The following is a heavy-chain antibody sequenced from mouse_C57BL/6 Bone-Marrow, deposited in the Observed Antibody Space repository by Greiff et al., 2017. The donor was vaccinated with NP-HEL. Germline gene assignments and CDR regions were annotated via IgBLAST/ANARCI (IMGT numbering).Heavy chain of an antibody. CDR2: ISGGGGNT. J-gene: IGHJ2*01. CDR1: GFTFSSYT. V-gene: IGHV5-9*01. CDR3: ATLYYYGSPDY. Sequence: EVMLVESGGGLVKPGGSLKLSCAASGFTFSSYTMSWVRQTPEKRLEWVATISGGGGNTYYPDSVKGRFTISRDNATNTLYLQMSSLRSEDTALYYCATLYYYGSPDYWGQGTTLTVSS. D-gene: IGHD1-1*01.